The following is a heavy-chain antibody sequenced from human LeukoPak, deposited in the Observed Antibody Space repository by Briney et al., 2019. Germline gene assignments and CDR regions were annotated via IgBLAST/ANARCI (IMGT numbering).Heavy chain of an antibody. CDR3: ARRIGHSYFDL. V-gene: IGHV5-51*01. CDR1: GYXFPSYW. J-gene: IGHJ2*01. Sequence: GDPRRISCKGSGYXFPSYWIGWVRQLPGKGLEWMGIIYPAYLDARYSPSFQGHVTFSVDKSNSTAFLQWSSLKAWDSAMYYCARRIGHSYFDLWGRGTVVTVSS. CDR2: IYPAYLDA.